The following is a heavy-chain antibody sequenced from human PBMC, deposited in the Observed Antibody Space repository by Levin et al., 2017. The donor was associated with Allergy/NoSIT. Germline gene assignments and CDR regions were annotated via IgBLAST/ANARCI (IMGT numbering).Heavy chain of an antibody. V-gene: IGHV3-30*18. D-gene: IGHD2-15*01. J-gene: IGHJ4*02. CDR2: ISYDGSNK. Sequence: PGGSLRLSCAASGFTFSSYGMHWVRQAPGKGLEWVAVISYDGSNKYYADSVKGRFTISRDNSKNTLYLQMNSLRAEDTAVYYCAKDLKRYCSGGSCYSVDYWGQGTLVTVSS. CDR1: GFTFSSYG. CDR3: AKDLKRYCSGGSCYSVDY.